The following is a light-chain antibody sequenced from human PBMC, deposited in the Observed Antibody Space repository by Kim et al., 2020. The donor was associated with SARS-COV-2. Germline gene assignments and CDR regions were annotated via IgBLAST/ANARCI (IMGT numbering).Light chain of an antibody. Sequence: QLVLTQPPSASATPGQRVTISCSGSSSNIGSNTVNWYQQLPGSAPKLLVYTVNQRPSGVPDRFSASKSGTSASLAISGLQSEDAADYYCASWDDSLNGVVVGGGTQLTVL. J-gene: IGLJ7*01. CDR1: SSNIGSNT. CDR3: ASWDDSLNGVV. CDR2: TVN. V-gene: IGLV1-44*01.